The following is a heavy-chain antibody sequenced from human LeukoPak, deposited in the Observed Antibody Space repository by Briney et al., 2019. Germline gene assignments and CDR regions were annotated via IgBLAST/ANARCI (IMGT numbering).Heavy chain of an antibody. CDR2: IKKDGSEK. CDR3: ARGLSGVTGYTYGRGIDY. J-gene: IGHJ4*02. V-gene: IGHV3-7*01. Sequence: GGSLRLSCAASGFTFSSYWMSWVRQAPGKGLEWVANIKKDGSEKYYVDSVKGRFTISRDNAKTSLYLQMNSLRAEDTAVYYCARGLSGVTGYTYGRGIDYWGQGTLVTVSS. CDR1: GFTFSSYW. D-gene: IGHD5-18*01.